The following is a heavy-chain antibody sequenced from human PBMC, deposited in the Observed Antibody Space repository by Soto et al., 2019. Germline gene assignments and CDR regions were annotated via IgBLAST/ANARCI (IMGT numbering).Heavy chain of an antibody. CDR2: TWYDGSNK. CDR1: GFTFSSYG. J-gene: IGHJ4*02. CDR3: ARLSSGWYFDY. Sequence: QVQLVESGGGVVQPGRSLRLSCAASGFTFSSYGMHWVRQAPGKGLEWVAVTWYDGSNKYYADSVKGRFTISRDNSKNTLYLQMNSLRAEDTAVYYCARLSSGWYFDYWGQGTLVTVSS. D-gene: IGHD6-19*01. V-gene: IGHV3-33*01.